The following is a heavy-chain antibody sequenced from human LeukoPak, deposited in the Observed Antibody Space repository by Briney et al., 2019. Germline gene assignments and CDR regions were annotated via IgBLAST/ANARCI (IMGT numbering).Heavy chain of an antibody. J-gene: IGHJ5*02. V-gene: IGHV1-69-2*01. CDR3: AAAYDSSGYRDGFDP. CDR1: GYTFTGYY. CDR2: VDPEDGET. D-gene: IGHD3-22*01. Sequence: ASVKVSCKVSGYTFTGYYMHWVQQAPGKGLEWMGLVDPEDGETIYAEKFQGRVTITADTSTDTAYMELSSLRSEDTAVYYCAAAYDSSGYRDGFDPWGQGTLVTVSS.